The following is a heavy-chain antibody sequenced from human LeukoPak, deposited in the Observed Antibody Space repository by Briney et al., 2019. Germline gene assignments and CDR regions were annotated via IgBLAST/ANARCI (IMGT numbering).Heavy chain of an antibody. J-gene: IGHJ5*01. V-gene: IGHV3-33*01. CDR2: IWNDGSNE. D-gene: IGHD3-10*01. CDR3: ARDGSGLAVRGWFDF. CDR1: GFTFNKYG. Sequence: GSLRLSCVASGFTFNKYGIHWVRQAPGKGLEWVAVIWNDGSNEYYADSVKGRLAISRDNDENTVNLQMNNLRAEDTAVYYCARDGSGLAVRGWFDFWGQGTLVTVSS.